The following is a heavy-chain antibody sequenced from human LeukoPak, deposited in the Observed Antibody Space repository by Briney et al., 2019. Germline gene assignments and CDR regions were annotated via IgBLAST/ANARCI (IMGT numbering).Heavy chain of an antibody. CDR1: GFTFSIYA. CDR2: ISYDGSNK. Sequence: GGSLRLSCAASGFTFSIYAMHWVRQAPGKGLEGVAVISYDGSNKYYADSVKGRFTISRDNSKNTLYLEMNSLRAEDTAVYYCARGALGVFDYWGQGTLVTVSS. J-gene: IGHJ4*02. D-gene: IGHD3-16*01. CDR3: ARGALGVFDY. V-gene: IGHV3-30*04.